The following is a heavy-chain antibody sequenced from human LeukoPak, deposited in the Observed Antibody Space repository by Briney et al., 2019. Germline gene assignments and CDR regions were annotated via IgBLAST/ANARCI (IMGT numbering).Heavy chain of an antibody. CDR3: ATRVRYRPI. CDR2: ISHSGNT. D-gene: IGHD3-9*01. Sequence: PSETLSLTCTVSGGSMSSNDWWTWVRQPPGKGLEWIGEISHSGNTNFNPSLKSRFTISIDNSKNQFSLNLNSVTAADTALYFCATRVRYRPIWGQGTLVTVSS. CDR1: GGSMSSNDW. V-gene: IGHV4-4*02. J-gene: IGHJ4*02.